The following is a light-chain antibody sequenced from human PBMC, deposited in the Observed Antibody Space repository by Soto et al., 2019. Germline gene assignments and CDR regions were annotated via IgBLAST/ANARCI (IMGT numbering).Light chain of an antibody. J-gene: IGKJ4*01. Sequence: ETVVTQSPATLSVSPGERATLSCRASQTVRNNYLAWYQQKPGQAPRLLIYDASSRATGIPDRFSGGGSGTDFTLTISRLEPEDFAVYYCQQFSSYPLTFGGGTKV. CDR1: QTVRNNY. V-gene: IGKV3-20*01. CDR2: DAS. CDR3: QQFSSYPLT.